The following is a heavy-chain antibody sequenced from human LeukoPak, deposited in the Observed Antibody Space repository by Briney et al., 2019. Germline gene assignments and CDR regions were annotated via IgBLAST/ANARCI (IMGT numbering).Heavy chain of an antibody. CDR2: FDPEDGET. D-gene: IGHD3-22*01. Sequence: ASVKVSCKVSGYTLTELSMHWVRQAPGKGLEWMGGFDPEDGETIYAQKFQGRVTVTEDTSTDTAYMELSSLRSEDTAVYYCATLPPEYYYDSSGYHNFDYWGQGTLVTVSS. V-gene: IGHV1-24*01. CDR1: GYTLTELS. CDR3: ATLPPEYYYDSSGYHNFDY. J-gene: IGHJ4*02.